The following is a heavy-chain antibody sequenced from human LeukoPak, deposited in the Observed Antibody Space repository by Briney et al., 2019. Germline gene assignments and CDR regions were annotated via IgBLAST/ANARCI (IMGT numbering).Heavy chain of an antibody. CDR2: IYSGEST. CDR1: GFSVSSSY. J-gene: IGHJ4*02. D-gene: IGHD3-10*01. V-gene: IGHV3-53*01. CDR3: ARDMVRGVIQY. Sequence: GGSLRLSCAASGFSVSSSYMNWVRQAPGRGLEWVAVIYSGESTNYADSVKGRFTISRDSSKNTLYLRMNSLRAEDTAVYYCARDMVRGVIQYWGQGTPVTVSS.